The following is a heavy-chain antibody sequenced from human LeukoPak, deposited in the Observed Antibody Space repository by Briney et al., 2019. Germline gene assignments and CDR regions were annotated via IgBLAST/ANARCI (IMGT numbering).Heavy chain of an antibody. Sequence: PGGSLRLSCEASGFSMSVYWMSWVRQAPGKGLEWVGNIKQDGSERNYADSVKGRFTISRDNAKKSLHLQMDSLRAEDAAVYYCARDWGAYYHFFDYWGQGTLVTVSS. CDR2: IKQDGSER. CDR3: ARDWGAYYHFFDY. J-gene: IGHJ4*02. D-gene: IGHD3-22*01. CDR1: GFSMSVYW. V-gene: IGHV3-7*01.